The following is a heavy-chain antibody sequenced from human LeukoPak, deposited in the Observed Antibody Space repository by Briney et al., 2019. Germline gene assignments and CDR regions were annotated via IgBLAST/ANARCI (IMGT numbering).Heavy chain of an antibody. Sequence: SMKVSCKASGGTFSSYAISWVRQAPGQGLEWMGGIIPIFGTANYAQKFQGRVTITTDESTSTAYMELSSLRSEDTAVYYCARVQFNYYYFDYWGQGTLVTVSS. V-gene: IGHV1-69*05. CDR2: IIPIFGTA. J-gene: IGHJ4*02. D-gene: IGHD4-11*01. CDR3: ARVQFNYYYFDY. CDR1: GGTFSSYA.